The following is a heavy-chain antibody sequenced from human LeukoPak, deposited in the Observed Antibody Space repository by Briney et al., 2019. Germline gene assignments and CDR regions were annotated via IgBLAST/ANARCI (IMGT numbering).Heavy chain of an antibody. CDR3: ARRSGSERHPFHI. J-gene: IGHJ3*02. CDR2: INTNSGNT. V-gene: IGHV1-8*03. CDR1: GYTFTTYD. Sequence: ASVKVSCKASGYTFTTYDINWVRQAPGQGLEWMGYINTNSGNTGYARKFQGRVTITSTTSITTAYMELRSLRYDDTAVYYCARRSGSERHPFHIWGQGTLVTVSS. D-gene: IGHD3-10*01.